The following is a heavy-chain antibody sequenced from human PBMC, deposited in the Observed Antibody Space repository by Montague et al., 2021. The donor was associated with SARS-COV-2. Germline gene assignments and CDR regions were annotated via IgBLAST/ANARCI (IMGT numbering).Heavy chain of an antibody. J-gene: IGHJ4*02. CDR1: GGSFSGYY. V-gene: IGHV4-34*01. Sequence: ETLSLTCAVYGGSFSGYYWSWIRQPPGKGLEWIGEINHSGSTNYNPSLKSRVTISVDTSKNQFSLKLSSVTAADTAVYYCARGGGYSYGSLDYWGQGTLVTVSS. CDR3: ARGGGYSYGSLDY. D-gene: IGHD5-18*01. CDR2: INHSGST.